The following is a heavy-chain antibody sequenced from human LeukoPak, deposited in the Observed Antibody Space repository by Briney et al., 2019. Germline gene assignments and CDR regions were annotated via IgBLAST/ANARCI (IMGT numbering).Heavy chain of an antibody. CDR3: AREDHYAMDV. D-gene: IGHD2-2*01. J-gene: IGHJ6*03. CDR2: INPNSGGT. Sequence: ASVKVSCKASGYIFTCYYMHWVRQAPGQGLEWMGCINPNSGGTNCAQKFQGRVTMTRDTSISTAYMELSRLTSDDTAVYYCAREDHYAMDVWGKGTTVTVSS. CDR1: GYIFTCYY. V-gene: IGHV1-2*02.